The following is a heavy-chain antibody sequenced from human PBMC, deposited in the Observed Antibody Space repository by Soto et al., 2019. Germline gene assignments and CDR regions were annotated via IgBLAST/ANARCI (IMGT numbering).Heavy chain of an antibody. CDR1: GYTFTSYD. CDR3: ASATYDILNGYSVWFDP. J-gene: IGHJ5*02. CDR2: MNPNSGNT. V-gene: IGHV1-8*01. Sequence: QVQLVQSGAEVKKPGASVKVSCKASGYTFTSYDINWVRQATGQGLEWMGWMNPNSGNTGYAQKFQGRVTMTRNTSISTAYIELSSLRSEDTAVYYCASATYDILNGYSVWFDPWGQGTLVTVSS. D-gene: IGHD3-9*01.